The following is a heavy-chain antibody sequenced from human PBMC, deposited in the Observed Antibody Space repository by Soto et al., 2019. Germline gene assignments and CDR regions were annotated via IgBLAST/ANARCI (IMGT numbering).Heavy chain of an antibody. CDR3: AKKYYVSGRYYMRY. Sequence: EVQLLESGGGLVQPGGSLRLSCAASGFTFSSYAMSWVRQAPGKGLEWVSAISGSGGSTYYADSVKGRFTISRDNSKKTLYLQMNSLTSENTAVYYWAKKYYVSGRYYMRYWGQGTLVTVSS. J-gene: IGHJ4*02. V-gene: IGHV3-23*01. D-gene: IGHD3-10*01. CDR2: ISGSGGST. CDR1: GFTFSSYA.